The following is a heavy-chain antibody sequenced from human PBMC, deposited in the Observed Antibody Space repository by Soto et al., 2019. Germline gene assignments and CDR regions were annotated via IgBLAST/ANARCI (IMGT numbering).Heavy chain of an antibody. J-gene: IGHJ4*02. Sequence: QVQLVQSGAEVKKPGASVKVSCKASGYAFSGYDINWVRQATGQGLEWMGWMNPNSGNTVYAQKFQGRVTMTRNTSISTAYLELSSLRSEDTAVYYCARERSSGWYTDYWGQGTLVTVSS. CDR1: GYAFSGYD. D-gene: IGHD6-19*01. V-gene: IGHV1-8*01. CDR2: MNPNSGNT. CDR3: ARERSSGWYTDY.